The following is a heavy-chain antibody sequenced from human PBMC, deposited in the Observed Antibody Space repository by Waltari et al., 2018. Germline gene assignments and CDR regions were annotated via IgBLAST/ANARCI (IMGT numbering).Heavy chain of an antibody. CDR2: IYYSGST. CDR1: GGSISRSSYY. Sequence: QLQLQESGPGLVKPSETLSLTCTVSGGSISRSSYYWGWIRQPPGKGLEWIGSIYYSGSTYYNPSLKSRVTISVDTSKNQFSLRVNSVTAADTAVYYCAGTDLHTKIAFDSWGQGTQVTVSA. CDR3: AGTDLHTKIAFDS. V-gene: IGHV4-39*01. D-gene: IGHD2-21*01. J-gene: IGHJ4*02.